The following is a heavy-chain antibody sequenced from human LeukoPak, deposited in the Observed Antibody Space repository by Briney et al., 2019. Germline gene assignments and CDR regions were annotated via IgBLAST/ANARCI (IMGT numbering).Heavy chain of an antibody. CDR1: GFTFSSYA. CDR2: IKQEGSET. J-gene: IGHJ4*02. D-gene: IGHD5-24*01. Sequence: PGGSLRLSCAASGFTFSSYAMSWVRQAPGKGLECLANIKQEGSETYYADSVKGRFTISRDNAKNSLYLQMNSLRAEDTAVYYCARETPRRGETRDGYRWGQGTLVTVSS. CDR3: ARETPRRGETRDGYR. V-gene: IGHV3-7*01.